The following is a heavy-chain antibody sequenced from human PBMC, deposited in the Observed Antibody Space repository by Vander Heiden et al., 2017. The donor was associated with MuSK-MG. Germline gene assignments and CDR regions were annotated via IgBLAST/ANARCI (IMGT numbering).Heavy chain of an antibody. Sequence: QVQLVQSGAEVKKPGSSVQVSCKASGGPFSSYAISWVRQAPGQGLEWMGGIIPIFGTANYAQKFQGRVTITADESTSTAYMERSSLRSEDTAVYYCASREMATHNAYYYYMDVWGQGTTVTVSS. CDR2: IIPIFGTA. J-gene: IGHJ6*03. CDR3: ASREMATHNAYYYYMDV. CDR1: GGPFSSYA. D-gene: IGHD5-12*01. V-gene: IGHV1-69*12.